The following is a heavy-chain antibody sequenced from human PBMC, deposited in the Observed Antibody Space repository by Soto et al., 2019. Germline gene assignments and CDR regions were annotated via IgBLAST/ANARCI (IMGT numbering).Heavy chain of an antibody. D-gene: IGHD4-17*01. CDR2: INPIGRTT. Sequence: ASVKVSCKTSGFTFTKYYMHWVRQAPGQGLDWVGVINPIGRTTSYAQKFLGRVTMTRDASTATVYMELNSLRSEDTAVYYCARDLDVTTVTTSFDSWGQVTLVTVSS. V-gene: IGHV1-46*01. J-gene: IGHJ5*01. CDR1: GFTFTKYY. CDR3: ARDLDVTTVTTSFDS.